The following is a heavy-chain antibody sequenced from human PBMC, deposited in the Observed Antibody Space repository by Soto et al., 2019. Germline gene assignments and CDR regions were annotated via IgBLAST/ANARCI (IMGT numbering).Heavy chain of an antibody. CDR2: IYYSGST. V-gene: IGHV4-31*03. J-gene: IGHJ4*02. CDR3: ARGDGYNYFAS. CDR1: GGSISSGYYY. Sequence: SETLSLTCTVPGGSISSGYYYWTWIRQHPGKGLEWIGYIYYSGSTYYNPSLKSRVTISEDTSKNQFSLKLRSVTAADTAVYYCARGDGYNYFASWGQGTLVTVSS. D-gene: IGHD5-12*01.